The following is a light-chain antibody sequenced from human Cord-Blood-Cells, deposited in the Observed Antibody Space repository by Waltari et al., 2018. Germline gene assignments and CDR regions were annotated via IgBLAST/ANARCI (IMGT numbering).Light chain of an antibody. CDR3: QQYYSTPPT. Sequence: DIVMTQTPDSLAVSLGERATINCTSSTSVLYSSNNKNYLAWYQQKPGQPPKLLIYWASTRESGVPDRFSGSGSGTDFTLTISSLQAEDVAVYYCQQYYSTPPTFGQGTKVEIK. CDR1: TSVLYSSNNKNY. CDR2: WAS. J-gene: IGKJ1*01. V-gene: IGKV4-1*01.